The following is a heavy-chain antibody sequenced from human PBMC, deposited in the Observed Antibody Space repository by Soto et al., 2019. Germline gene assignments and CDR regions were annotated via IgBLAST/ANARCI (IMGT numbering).Heavy chain of an antibody. J-gene: IGHJ6*01. CDR2: IIPIFSTA. Sequence: QVQLVQSGAEVNKPGSSVKVSCKASGGTFSSYAIRWVRQSPEQGLERMGGIIPIFSTANYAQKFQGRVTITADESTSTAYMELSSLRSEDTAVYYCARTTSGQKYGVDVWGQGTTVTVSS. CDR3: ARTTSGQKYGVDV. CDR1: GGTFSSYA. V-gene: IGHV1-69*12. D-gene: IGHD6-25*01.